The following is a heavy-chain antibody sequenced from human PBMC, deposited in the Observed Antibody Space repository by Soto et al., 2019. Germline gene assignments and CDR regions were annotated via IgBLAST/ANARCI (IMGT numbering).Heavy chain of an antibody. CDR1: GGSIRSYY. J-gene: IGHJ6*02. Sequence: QVQLQQSGPGLVKPSETLSLTCSVSGGSIRSYYWSWIRQSPEKGLEWIGYFYHSGNSNYNPSLKSRFTIAVDTSKNPLSLSLRSVTAADAAVYFCARISSVDAYGYVNGGLDVWGQGPTVTFSS. CDR2: FYHSGNS. CDR3: ARISSVDAYGYVNGGLDV. D-gene: IGHD5-18*01. V-gene: IGHV4-59*01.